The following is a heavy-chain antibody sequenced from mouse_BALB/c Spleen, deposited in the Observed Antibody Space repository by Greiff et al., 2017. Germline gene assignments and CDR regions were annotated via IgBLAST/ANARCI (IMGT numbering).Heavy chain of an antibody. CDR1: GYTFTDYE. Sequence: QVQLKESGAELVRPGASVTLSCKASGYTFTDYEMHWVKQTPVHGLEWIGAIDPETGGTAYNQKFKGKATLTADKSSSTAYMELRSLTSEDSAVYYCTRRGWEFDYWGQGTTLTVSS. V-gene: IGHV1-15*01. CDR3: TRRGWEFDY. J-gene: IGHJ2*01. CDR2: IDPETGGT. D-gene: IGHD3-3*01.